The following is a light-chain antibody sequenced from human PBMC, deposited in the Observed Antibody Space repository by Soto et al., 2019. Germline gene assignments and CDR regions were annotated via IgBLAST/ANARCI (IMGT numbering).Light chain of an antibody. V-gene: IGKV3-11*01. J-gene: IGKJ5*01. Sequence: EIVLTQSPATLSLSPGERATLSCRASQSFSSYLAWYQQKPGQAPRLLIYDASKRATGIPARFSGRGSGTDFTLNISILEPEDFAVYYCQQRSIWPPVITFGQGTRLAIK. CDR3: QQRSIWPPVIT. CDR2: DAS. CDR1: QSFSSY.